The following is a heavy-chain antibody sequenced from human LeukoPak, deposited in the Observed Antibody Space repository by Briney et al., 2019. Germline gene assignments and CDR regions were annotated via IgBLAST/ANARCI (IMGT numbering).Heavy chain of an antibody. CDR3: AKCSGGTCYSSLDY. Sequence: GGSLRLSCAASGFTFSSYEMNWVRQAPGKGLEWVSYISSSGSTIYYADSVKGRFTISRDNAKNSLYLQMNSLRAGDTAVYYCAKCSGGTCYSSLDYWGQGTLVTVSS. D-gene: IGHD2-15*01. J-gene: IGHJ4*02. CDR1: GFTFSSYE. V-gene: IGHV3-48*03. CDR2: ISSSGSTI.